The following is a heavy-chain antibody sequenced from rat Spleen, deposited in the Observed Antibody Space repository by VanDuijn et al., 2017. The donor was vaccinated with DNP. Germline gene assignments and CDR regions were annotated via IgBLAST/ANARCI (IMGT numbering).Heavy chain of an antibody. Sequence: QVQMKETGPGLVQTTQTLSVTCTVSGFSLTSYGVHWVRQAPGKGLEWMGMIWGDGNTNYNSALKSRLSISRDTSKSQVFLTMNSLQTDDTAVYYCAEMGGAGDYWGQGVMVTVSS. D-gene: IGHD1-4*01. CDR3: AEMGGAGDY. CDR1: GFSLTSYG. J-gene: IGHJ2*01. CDR2: IWGDGNT. V-gene: IGHV2-77*01.